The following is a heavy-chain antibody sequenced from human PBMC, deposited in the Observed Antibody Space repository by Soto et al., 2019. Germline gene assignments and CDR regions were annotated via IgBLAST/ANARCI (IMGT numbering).Heavy chain of an antibody. J-gene: IGHJ5*02. CDR2: IYYSGST. CDR3: ARHYYDFWSGYYSMGNWFDP. D-gene: IGHD3-3*01. CDR1: GGSISSSSYY. Sequence: TSETLSLTCTVSGGSISSSSYYWGWIRQPPGKGLEWIGSIYYSGSTYYNPSLKSRVTISVDTSKNRFSLKLSSVTAADTAVYYRARHYYDFWSGYYSMGNWFDPWGQGTLVTVSS. V-gene: IGHV4-39*01.